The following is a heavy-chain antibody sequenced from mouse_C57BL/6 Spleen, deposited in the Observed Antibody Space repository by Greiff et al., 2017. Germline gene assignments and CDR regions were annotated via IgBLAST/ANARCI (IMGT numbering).Heavy chain of an antibody. D-gene: IGHD2-12*01. V-gene: IGHV1-72*01. CDR2: IDPSSGGT. CDR3: AKEDYSYDVY. CDR1: GYTFTSYW. Sequence: QVQLQQPGAELVKPGASVKLSCKASGYTFTSYWMHWVKQRPGRGLEWIGRIDPSSGGTKYNDKFKNKATLTVDKPSSTAYMQLSILTSEDAAVYYYAKEDYSYDVYWGQGTTRTVST. J-gene: IGHJ2*01.